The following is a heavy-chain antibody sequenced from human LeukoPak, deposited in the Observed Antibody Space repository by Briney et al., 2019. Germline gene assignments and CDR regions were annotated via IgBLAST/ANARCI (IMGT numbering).Heavy chain of an antibody. V-gene: IGHV3-30*04. D-gene: IGHD1-26*01. J-gene: IGHJ6*03. CDR2: ISYDGSNK. CDR3: ARGPRVGAAGFVYYHYIDV. Sequence: RGGSLRLSCAASGFTFSSYAMHWVRQSPGKGLEWVAVISYDGSNKYYADSVKGRFTISRDISKNTLYLQMNSLRPEDTAVYYCARGPRVGAAGFVYYHYIDVWGKGTTVTVSS. CDR1: GFTFSSYA.